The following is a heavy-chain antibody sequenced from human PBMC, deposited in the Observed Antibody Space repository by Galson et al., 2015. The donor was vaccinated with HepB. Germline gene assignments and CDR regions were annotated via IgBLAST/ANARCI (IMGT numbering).Heavy chain of an antibody. Sequence: SVKVSCKVSGHTLSKLPIHWVRQAPGKGLEWVGGFAPEEGETVYSQRFQGRVSMTDDTSTDTAYMELSSLKSEDTAVYYCAAGGGLLWFGELYSWGQGTMVTVFS. CDR1: GHTLSKLP. V-gene: IGHV1-24*01. D-gene: IGHD3-10*01. CDR2: FAPEEGET. CDR3: AAGGGLLWFGELYS. J-gene: IGHJ5*02.